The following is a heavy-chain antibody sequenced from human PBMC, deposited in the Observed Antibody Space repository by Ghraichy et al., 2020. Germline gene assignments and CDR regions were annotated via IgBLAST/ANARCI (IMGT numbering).Heavy chain of an antibody. V-gene: IGHV4-59*08. CDR3: ARHRASYFDSSGYSPFAF. J-gene: IGHJ4*02. Sequence: SETLSLTCTVSGDSISGYYWSWIRQPPGTGLEWIGYILYSGNTYYNPSLKSRVTISVDTSKNQFSLRLSSVTAADTAVYYCARHRASYFDSSGYSPFAFWGQGTLVTVSS. D-gene: IGHD3-22*01. CDR2: ILYSGNT. CDR1: GDSISGYY.